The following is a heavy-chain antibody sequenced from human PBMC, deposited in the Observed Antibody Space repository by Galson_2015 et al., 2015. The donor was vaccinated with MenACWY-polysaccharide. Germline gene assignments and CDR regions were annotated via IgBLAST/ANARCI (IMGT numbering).Heavy chain of an antibody. CDR2: IYYSGST. V-gene: IGHV4-39*01. CDR3: ARRRLGYCSSTSCYETDY. CDR1: GGSISSSSYY. J-gene: IGHJ4*02. D-gene: IGHD2-2*01. Sequence: ETLSLTCTVSGGSISSSSYYWGWIRQPPGKGLEWIGSIYYSGSTYYNPSLKSRVTISVDTSKNQFSLKLSSVTAADTAVYYCARRRLGYCSSTSCYETDYWGQGTLVTVSS.